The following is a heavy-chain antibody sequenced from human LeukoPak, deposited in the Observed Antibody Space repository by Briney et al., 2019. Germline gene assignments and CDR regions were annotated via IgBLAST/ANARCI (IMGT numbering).Heavy chain of an antibody. J-gene: IGHJ6*03. CDR3: ASTIFGVVTDSYYYYMDV. CDR1: GYTFTGYY. Sequence: ASVKVSCKASGYTFTGYYMHWVRQAPGQGLEWMGWINPNSGGTNYAQKFQGRVTMTRDTSISTAYMELSRLRSDDPAVYYCASTIFGVVTDSYYYYMDVWGKGTTVTVSS. CDR2: INPNSGGT. V-gene: IGHV1-2*02. D-gene: IGHD3-3*01.